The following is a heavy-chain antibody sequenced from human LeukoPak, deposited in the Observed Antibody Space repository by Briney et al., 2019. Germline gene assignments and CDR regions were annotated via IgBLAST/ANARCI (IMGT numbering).Heavy chain of an antibody. V-gene: IGHV1-2*02. CDR2: INPNSGGT. CDR3: AREARSGWSYYFDY. D-gene: IGHD6-19*01. CDR1: GYTFTGYY. J-gene: IGHJ4*02. Sequence: ASVKVSCKASGYTFTGYYMHWVRQAPGQGLEWKGWINPNSGGTNYAQKFQGRVTMTRDTSISTAYMELSRLRSDDTAVYYCAREARSGWSYYFDYWGQGTLVTVSS.